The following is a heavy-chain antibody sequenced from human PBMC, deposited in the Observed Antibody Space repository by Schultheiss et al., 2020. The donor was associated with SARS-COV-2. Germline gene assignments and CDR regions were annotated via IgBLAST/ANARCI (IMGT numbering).Heavy chain of an antibody. CDR1: GFTFSSYA. CDR3: AKDPSVAARPTYFDY. V-gene: IGHV3-23*01. CDR2: ISGSGGST. D-gene: IGHD6-6*01. J-gene: IGHJ4*02. Sequence: GESLKLSCAASGFTFSSYAMSWVRQAPGKGLEWVSAISGSGGSTYYADSVKGRFTISRDNSKNTLYLQMNSLRAEDTAVYYCAKDPSVAARPTYFDYWGQGTLVTVSS.